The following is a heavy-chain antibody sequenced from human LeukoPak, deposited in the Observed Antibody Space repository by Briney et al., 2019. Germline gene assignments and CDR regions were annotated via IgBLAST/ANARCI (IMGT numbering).Heavy chain of an antibody. CDR1: GFTFSSYA. J-gene: IGHJ4*02. D-gene: IGHD5-12*01. CDR3: AKGSGYSGYDFLDY. Sequence: PGGSLRLSCAASGFTFSSYAMSWVRQAPGKGLEWVSAISGIGGSTYYADSVKGRFTISRDNSKNTLYLQMNSLRAEDTAVYYCAKGSGYSGYDFLDYWGQGTLVTVSS. CDR2: ISGIGGST. V-gene: IGHV3-23*01.